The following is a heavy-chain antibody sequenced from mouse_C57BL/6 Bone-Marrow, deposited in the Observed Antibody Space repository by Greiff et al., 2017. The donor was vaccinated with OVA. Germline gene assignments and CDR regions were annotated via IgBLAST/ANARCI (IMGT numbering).Heavy chain of an antibody. Sequence: VHLVESGGGLVKPGGSLKLSCAASGFTFSDYGMHLVRQAPEKGLEWVAYISSGSSTIYYADTVKGRFTISRDNAKNTLFLQMTSLRSEDTAMYYGARGYYDYDVGAMDYWGQGTSVTVSS. CDR2: ISSGSSTI. D-gene: IGHD2-4*01. J-gene: IGHJ4*01. CDR1: GFTFSDYG. CDR3: ARGYYDYDVGAMDY. V-gene: IGHV5-17*01.